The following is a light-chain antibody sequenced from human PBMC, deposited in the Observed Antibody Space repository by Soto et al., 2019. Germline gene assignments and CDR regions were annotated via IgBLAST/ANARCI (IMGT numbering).Light chain of an antibody. Sequence: EIVMTQSPATLSVSLGERVTLSCRASQSVSSYLAWYQQKPGQAPRLLISDASTRATDIRDRFSGSESGTDFTLTISSLQSTDLAVYYCLQYSTWPPLYTFGQGTKLEIK. CDR3: LQYSTWPPLYT. J-gene: IGKJ2*01. CDR2: DAS. CDR1: QSVSSY. V-gene: IGKV3-15*01.